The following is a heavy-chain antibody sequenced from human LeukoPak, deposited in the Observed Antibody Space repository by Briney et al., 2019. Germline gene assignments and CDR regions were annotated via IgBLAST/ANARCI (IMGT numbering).Heavy chain of an antibody. J-gene: IGHJ6*03. V-gene: IGHV2-5*02. CDR1: GFSINDRGVG. CDR3: VHSRRTVIAGNVAFSYFMDV. D-gene: IGHD6-13*01. CDR2: FYWDDDK. Sequence: SGPTLVKPTQTLTLTCTFTGFSINDRGVGVGWIRHPPGRALEWLALFYWDDDKTYSPPLKTRLTITKVASKNQVVLIMTDMATVDTGTYYCVHSRRTVIAGNVAFSYFMDVWGKGTTVTVS.